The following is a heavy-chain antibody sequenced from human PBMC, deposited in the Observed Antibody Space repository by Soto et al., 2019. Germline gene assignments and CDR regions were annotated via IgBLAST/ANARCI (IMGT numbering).Heavy chain of an antibody. D-gene: IGHD6-19*01. CDR3: ARAVAVAADFDY. CDR1: GGTFSSYA. Sequence: SVKVSCKASGGTFSSYAISWVRQAPGQGLEWMGEIIPIFGTANYAQKFQGRVTITADESTSTAYMELSSLRSEDTAVYYCARAVAVAADFDYWGQGTLVTVSS. J-gene: IGHJ4*02. CDR2: IIPIFGTA. V-gene: IGHV1-69*13.